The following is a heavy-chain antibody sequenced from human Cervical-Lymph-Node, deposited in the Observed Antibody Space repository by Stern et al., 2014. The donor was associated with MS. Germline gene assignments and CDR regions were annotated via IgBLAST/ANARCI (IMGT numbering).Heavy chain of an antibody. CDR2: GFYSGTT. CDR3: ARRGYYVPGSFDY. V-gene: IGHV4-61*01. Sequence: QVQLQESGPGLVKPSETLSLTCTVSGDSVSSGSYYWTWIRQPPGRGLGWIGHGFYSGTTNYNPSLESRVNISVDTSKNQFSLKLNSVTAADTAVYYCARRGYYVPGSFDYWGQGTLVTVSS. CDR1: GDSVSSGSYY. D-gene: IGHD3-22*01. J-gene: IGHJ4*02.